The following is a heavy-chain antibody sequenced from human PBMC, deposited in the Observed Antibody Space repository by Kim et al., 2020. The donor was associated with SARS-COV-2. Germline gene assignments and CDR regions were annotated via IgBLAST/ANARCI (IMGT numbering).Heavy chain of an antibody. CDR1: GGSFSGYY. D-gene: IGHD4-17*01. Sequence: SETLSLTCAVYGGSFSGYYWSWVRQPPGKGLEWIGEINHSGTNKYNTSLESRVTITLDTSKSQLPMKLSSVTAADTAGYYCASEVSGTVTMDYWGRGTLATVSS. J-gene: IGHJ4*02. V-gene: IGHV4-34*01. CDR3: ASEVSGTVTMDY. CDR2: INHSGTN.